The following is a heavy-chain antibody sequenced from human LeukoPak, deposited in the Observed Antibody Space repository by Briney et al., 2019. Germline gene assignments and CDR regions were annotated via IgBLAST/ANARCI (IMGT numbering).Heavy chain of an antibody. D-gene: IGHD3-22*01. CDR1: GFTFSSYA. J-gene: IGHJ4*02. CDR3: AIRGYYYDSSGYSRAFDY. Sequence: PGGSLRLSCAASGFTFSSYAMSWVRQAPGKGLEWVSAISGSGGSTHYADSVKGRFTISRDNSKNTLYLQMNSLRAEDTAVYYCAIRGYYYDSSGYSRAFDYWGQGTLVTVSS. CDR2: ISGSGGST. V-gene: IGHV3-23*01.